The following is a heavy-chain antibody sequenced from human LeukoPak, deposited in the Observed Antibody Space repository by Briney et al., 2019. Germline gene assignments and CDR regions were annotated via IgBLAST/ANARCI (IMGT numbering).Heavy chain of an antibody. D-gene: IGHD3-10*01. CDR3: AREGLLWFGERNLFDY. J-gene: IGHJ4*02. Sequence: GASVKVSFKASGGTFSSYAISWVRQAPGQGLEWMGGIIPIFGTANYAQKFQGRVTITADESTSTAYMELSSLRSEDTAVYYCAREGLLWFGERNLFDYWGQGTLVTVSS. CDR2: IIPIFGTA. CDR1: GGTFSSYA. V-gene: IGHV1-69*13.